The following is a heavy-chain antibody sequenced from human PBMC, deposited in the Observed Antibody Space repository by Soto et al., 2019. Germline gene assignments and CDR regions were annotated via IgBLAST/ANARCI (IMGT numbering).Heavy chain of an antibody. Sequence: VSVKVSCKASGYTFTSYGISWVRQAPGQGLEWMGWISAYNGNTNYAQKLQGRVTMTTDTSTSTAYMELRSLRSDDTAVYYCARFYSNALYYYYYYMDVWGKGTTVTVSS. CDR3: ARFYSNALYYYYYYMDV. CDR1: GYTFTSYG. J-gene: IGHJ6*03. CDR2: ISAYNGNT. V-gene: IGHV1-18*01. D-gene: IGHD4-4*01.